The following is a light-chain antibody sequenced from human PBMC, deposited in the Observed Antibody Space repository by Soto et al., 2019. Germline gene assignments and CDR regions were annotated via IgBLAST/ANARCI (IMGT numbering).Light chain of an antibody. CDR3: SSYTSSSPRV. Sequence: QCVLTQPASGFGSPGQSITSCCTGTSSDVGAYDYVSWYQQHPDKAPKLMIYEVSNRPSGVSNRFSGSKSVNTATLTISGLQADDETDYYCSSYTSSSPRVFGTGTKVTVL. CDR2: EVS. V-gene: IGLV2-14*03. CDR1: SSDVGAYDY. J-gene: IGLJ1*01.